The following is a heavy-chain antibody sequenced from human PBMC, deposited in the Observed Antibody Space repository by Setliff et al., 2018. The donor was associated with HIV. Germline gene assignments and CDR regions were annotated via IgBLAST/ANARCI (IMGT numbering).Heavy chain of an antibody. CDR2: INSDGSST. CDR1: GLTSSTDW. V-gene: IGHV3-74*01. Sequence: PSETLSLSCAASGLTSSTDWMHWVRQAPGKGLVWVSGINSDGSSTNYADSVEGRFTISRDDAKNTLYLQMSSLRAEDTAVYYCVSSRSDFDYWGQGTLVTVSS. D-gene: IGHD6-13*01. CDR3: VSSRSDFDY. J-gene: IGHJ4*02.